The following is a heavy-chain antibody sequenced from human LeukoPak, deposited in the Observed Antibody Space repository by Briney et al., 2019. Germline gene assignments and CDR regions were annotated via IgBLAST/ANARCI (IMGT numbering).Heavy chain of an antibody. Sequence: GGSPRLSCTASRFTFSSYWMSWVRQAPGKGLEWVANIKQDGSEKDYVDSVKGRFTISRDNPKNSLYLQMNSLRAEDTAVYYCARYCGGDCYGMDVWGQGTTVTVSS. CDR1: RFTFSSYW. D-gene: IGHD2-21*02. J-gene: IGHJ6*02. CDR2: IKQDGSEK. CDR3: ARYCGGDCYGMDV. V-gene: IGHV3-7*01.